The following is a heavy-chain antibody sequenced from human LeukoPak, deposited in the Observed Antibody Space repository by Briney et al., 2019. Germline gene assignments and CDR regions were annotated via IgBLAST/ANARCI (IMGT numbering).Heavy chain of an antibody. Sequence: GGSLRLSCAASGITVSRNHMSWVRQAPGKGLEWVSVIYSGGETYYAESVKGRFTISRDNSKNTLHLQMNSLRDEDTAVYYCARDQCTSASCYSNWGQGTLVTVSS. V-gene: IGHV3-66*02. CDR2: IYSGGET. D-gene: IGHD2-2*02. CDR1: GITVSRNH. J-gene: IGHJ1*01. CDR3: ARDQCTSASCYSN.